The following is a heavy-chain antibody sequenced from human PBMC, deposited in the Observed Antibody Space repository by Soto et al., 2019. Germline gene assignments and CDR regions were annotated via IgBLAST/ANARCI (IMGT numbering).Heavy chain of an antibody. CDR3: AKRRSSGGHNFDS. J-gene: IGHJ4*02. CDR1: GFTFSDHH. D-gene: IGHD1-26*01. V-gene: IGHV3-23*01. CDR2: ISGSGGTT. Sequence: PGGSLRLSCASSGFTFSDHHIDLVRQAPGKGLEWVSAISGSGGTTLYADSVKGRFTFSRDNSKNTLYLQMNSLRVEDTAVYYCAKRRSSGGHNFDSWGQGTLVTVSS.